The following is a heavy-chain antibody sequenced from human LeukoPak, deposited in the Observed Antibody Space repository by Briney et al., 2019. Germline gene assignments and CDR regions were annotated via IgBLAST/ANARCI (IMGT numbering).Heavy chain of an antibody. Sequence: GRSLRLSCAASGFTFQNYAMSWVRQAPGKGLEWASSISGSGPSTDYADSVKGRFTISRDKSMNTLYLQMNSLRAEDTAVYYCARLPTFYYDSSHYHYDYWGQGTLVTVSS. V-gene: IGHV3-23*01. CDR2: ISGSGPST. D-gene: IGHD3-22*01. CDR1: GFTFQNYA. CDR3: ARLPTFYYDSSHYHYDY. J-gene: IGHJ4*02.